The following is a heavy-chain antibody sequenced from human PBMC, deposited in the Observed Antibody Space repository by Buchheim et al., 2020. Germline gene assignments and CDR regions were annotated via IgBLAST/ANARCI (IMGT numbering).Heavy chain of an antibody. CDR3: ARVGGGTYYYDSSGYYHAAYYFDY. V-gene: IGHV4-39*07. CDR2: IYYSGST. Sequence: QLQLQESGPGLVKPSETLSLTCTVSGGSISSSSYYWGWIRQPPGKGLEWIGNIYYSGSTYYNPSLKSRVTISVDTSKNQFSLKLSSVTAADTAVYYCARVGGGTYYYDSSGYYHAAYYFDYWGQGTL. J-gene: IGHJ4*02. D-gene: IGHD3-22*01. CDR1: GGSISSSSYY.